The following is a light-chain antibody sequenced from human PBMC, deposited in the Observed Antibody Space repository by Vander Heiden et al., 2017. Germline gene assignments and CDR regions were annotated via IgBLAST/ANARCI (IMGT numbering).Light chain of an antibody. CDR2: KAS. CDR1: QSINTW. Sequence: DIQMTQSPSTLSASVGDRVTTTCRASQSINTWLAWYQQKPGKAPKVLIYKASHLESGVPSRFSGSGSGTEFTLTITSLQPDDFATYYCQQENSYPYTFGQGTKLEI. V-gene: IGKV1-5*03. CDR3: QQENSYPYT. J-gene: IGKJ2*01.